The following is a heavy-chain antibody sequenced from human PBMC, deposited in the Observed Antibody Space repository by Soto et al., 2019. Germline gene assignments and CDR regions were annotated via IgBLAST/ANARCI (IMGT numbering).Heavy chain of an antibody. D-gene: IGHD3-10*01. V-gene: IGHV1-18*01. Sequence: VKVSCKASGYTFTSYGISWVRQAPGQGLEWMGWISAYNGNTNYAQKLQGRVTMTTDTSTNTAYMELRSLRSDDTAVYYCAKQPSLVRGVNWFDPWGQGTLVTVSS. CDR2: ISAYNGNT. CDR1: GYTFTSYG. CDR3: AKQPSLVRGVNWFDP. J-gene: IGHJ5*02.